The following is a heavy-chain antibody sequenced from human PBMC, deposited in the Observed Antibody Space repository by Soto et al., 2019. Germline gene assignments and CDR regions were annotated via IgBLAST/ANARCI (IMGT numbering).Heavy chain of an antibody. CDR1: GYSFPDYW. Sequence: GESLKISCQGSGYSFPDYWIGWVRQVPGKGLEWMGIIYPDDSDAKYSPSFQGQVTMSADKSINTAYLQWSSLKASDTGMYFCARDGLSSSTALDYWGQGTLVTVSS. J-gene: IGHJ4*02. V-gene: IGHV5-51*01. CDR2: IYPDDSDA. D-gene: IGHD2-2*01. CDR3: ARDGLSSSTALDY.